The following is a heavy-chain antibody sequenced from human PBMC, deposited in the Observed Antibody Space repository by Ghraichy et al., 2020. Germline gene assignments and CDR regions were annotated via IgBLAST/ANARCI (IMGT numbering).Heavy chain of an antibody. Sequence: SGPTLVKPTQTLTLTCTFSGFSLSTSGMCVSWIRQPPGKALEWLALIDWDDDKYYSTSLKTRLTISKDTSKNQVVLTMTNMDPVDTATYYCARLTRARVDSYGMDVCGQGTTVTVAS. J-gene: IGHJ6*02. CDR2: IDWDDDK. D-gene: IGHD3-9*01. V-gene: IGHV2-70*01. CDR1: GFSLSTSGMC. CDR3: ARLTRARVDSYGMDV.